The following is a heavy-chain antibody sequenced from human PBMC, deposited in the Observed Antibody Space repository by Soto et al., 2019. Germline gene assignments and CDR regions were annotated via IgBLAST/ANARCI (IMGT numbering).Heavy chain of an antibody. Sequence: GGSLRLSCAASGFTFSSYGMHWVRQAPGKGLEWVAVISYDGSNKYYADSVKGRFTISRDNSKNTLYLQMNSLRAEDSAVYYCAKDYGLNYDSSGPFDYWGQGTLVTVSS. J-gene: IGHJ4*02. CDR1: GFTFSSYG. CDR3: AKDYGLNYDSSGPFDY. V-gene: IGHV3-30*18. D-gene: IGHD3-22*01. CDR2: ISYDGSNK.